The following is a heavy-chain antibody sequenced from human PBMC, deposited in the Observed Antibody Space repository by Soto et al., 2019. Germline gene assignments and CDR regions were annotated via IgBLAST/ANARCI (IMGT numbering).Heavy chain of an antibody. J-gene: IGHJ4*02. D-gene: IGHD1-26*01. CDR3: ARVYSGSYSDY. V-gene: IGHV4-4*02. CDR1: GGSIRSNNR. CDR2: IFHSGST. Sequence: QVQLQESGPGLVKPSGTLSLTCAVSGGSIRSNNRWSWVRQPPGKGLEWIGEIFHSGSTNYNPSLMTRVTISVDKSKNQFSLKLSSVTAADTAVYYCARVYSGSYSDYWGQGTLVTVSS.